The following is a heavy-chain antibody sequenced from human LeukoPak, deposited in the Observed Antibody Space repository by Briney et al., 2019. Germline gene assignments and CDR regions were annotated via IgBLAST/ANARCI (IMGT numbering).Heavy chain of an antibody. CDR3: ARRAVAGTSPFDY. J-gene: IGHJ4*02. CDR2: IYYSGST. CDR1: GGSISIYY. Sequence: SETLSLTCTVSGGSISIYYWSWIRQPPGKGLEWIGYIYYSGSTNYNPSLKSRVTISVDTSKNQFSLKLSSVTAADTAVYYCARRAVAGTSPFDYWGQGTLVTVSS. D-gene: IGHD6-19*01. V-gene: IGHV4-59*08.